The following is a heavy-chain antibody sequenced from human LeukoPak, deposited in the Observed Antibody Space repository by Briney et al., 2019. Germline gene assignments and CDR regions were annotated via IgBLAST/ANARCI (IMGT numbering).Heavy chain of an antibody. CDR2: ISRGSDII. Sequence: GMSLRLSCVASGFTFSSHSLNCVRQAPGKGLEWVSYISRGSDIILYADSVKGRFTISRDNAKNSLYLQMNSLRGEDTAVYYCARDRVRFTGTYYYYYGMDVWGQGTTVTVSS. J-gene: IGHJ6*02. D-gene: IGHD7-27*01. CDR1: GFTFSSHS. CDR3: ARDRVRFTGTYYYYYGMDV. V-gene: IGHV3-48*04.